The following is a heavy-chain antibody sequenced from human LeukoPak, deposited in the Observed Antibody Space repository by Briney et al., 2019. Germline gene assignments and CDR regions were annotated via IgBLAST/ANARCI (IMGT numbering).Heavy chain of an antibody. Sequence: GASVKVSCKASGGTFSSYAISWVRQAPGQGLEWMGGIIPIFGTANYAQKFQGRVTITADKSTSTAYMELSSLRSEDTAVYYCARVMDYYDSSGFNWFDPWGQGTLVTVSS. V-gene: IGHV1-69*06. D-gene: IGHD3-22*01. CDR2: IIPIFGTA. CDR1: GGTFSSYA. CDR3: ARVMDYYDSSGFNWFDP. J-gene: IGHJ5*02.